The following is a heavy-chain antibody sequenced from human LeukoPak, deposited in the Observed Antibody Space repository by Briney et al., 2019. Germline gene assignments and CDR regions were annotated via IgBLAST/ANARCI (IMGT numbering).Heavy chain of an antibody. CDR2: INHSGST. CDR1: GGSLSGYY. Sequence: SETLSLTCAVYGGSLSGYYWSWIRQPPGKGLEWIGEINHSGSTNYNPSLKSRVTISVDTSKNQFSLKLSSVTAADTAVYYCARARVYYYDSSGYYSSFDYWGQGTLVTVSS. D-gene: IGHD3-22*01. J-gene: IGHJ4*02. CDR3: ARARVYYYDSSGYYSSFDY. V-gene: IGHV4-34*01.